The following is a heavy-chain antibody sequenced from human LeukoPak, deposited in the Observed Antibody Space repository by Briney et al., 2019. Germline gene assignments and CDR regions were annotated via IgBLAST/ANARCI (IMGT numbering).Heavy chain of an antibody. V-gene: IGHV1-69*04. D-gene: IGHD5-18*01. J-gene: IGHJ4*02. Sequence: SVKISCKASGGTFSSYAISWVRQAPGHGLEWMGRIIPILGIANYAQKFQGRVTITADKATSTAYMELSSLRPEDTAVYYCARDRWRQDSYGYVDYWGQGTLVTVSS. CDR2: IIPILGIA. CDR3: ARDRWRQDSYGYVDY. CDR1: GGTFSSYA.